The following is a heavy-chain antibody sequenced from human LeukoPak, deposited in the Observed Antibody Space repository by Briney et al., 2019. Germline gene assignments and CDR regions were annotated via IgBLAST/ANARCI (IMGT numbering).Heavy chain of an antibody. CDR2: IIPIFGTA. V-gene: IGHV1-69*13. Sequence: SVKVSCKASGGTFSSYAISWVRQAPGQGLEWMGGIIPIFGTANYAQKFQGRVTIAADESTSTAYMELSSLRSEDTAVYYCARDRGTGGGLDAFDIWGQGTMVTVSS. CDR3: ARDRGTGGGLDAFDI. D-gene: IGHD7-27*01. CDR1: GGTFSSYA. J-gene: IGHJ3*02.